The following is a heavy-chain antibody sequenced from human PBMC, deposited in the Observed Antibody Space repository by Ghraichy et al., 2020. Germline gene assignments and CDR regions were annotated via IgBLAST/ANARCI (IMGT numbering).Heavy chain of an antibody. CDR2: IHYTGST. D-gene: IGHD5-18*01. V-gene: IGHV4-31*03. J-gene: IGHJ4*02. CDR1: GGSISSGGYY. CDR3: ASTRGYSYGDY. Sequence: SQTQSLTCTVSGGSISSGGYYWSWIRQHPVKGLEWIGSIHYTGSTYYNPSLKSRLRLSVDTSRDQFSLKLTSVTAADTAVYYCASTRGYSYGDYWGQGTLVTVSS.